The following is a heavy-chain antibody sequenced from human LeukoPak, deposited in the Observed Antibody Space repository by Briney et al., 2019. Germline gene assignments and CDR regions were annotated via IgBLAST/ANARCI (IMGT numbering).Heavy chain of an antibody. V-gene: IGHV4-4*07. J-gene: IGHJ4*02. CDR1: GGSISSYY. CDR3: TRDYDFWSAFDY. CDR2: IYTSGST. D-gene: IGHD3-3*01. Sequence: SETLSLTCTVSGGSISSYYWSWIRQPAGKGLEWIGRIYTSGSTNYNPSLKSRVTMSVDTSKNQFSLKLSSVTAADTAVYYCTRDYDFWSAFDYWSQGTLVTVSS.